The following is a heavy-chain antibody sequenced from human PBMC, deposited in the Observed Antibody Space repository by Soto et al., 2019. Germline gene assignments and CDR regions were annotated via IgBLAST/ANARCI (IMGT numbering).Heavy chain of an antibody. CDR2: IYDRGST. CDR3: ARHGYTSGRTYFDY. CDR1: GGSIGSSSYY. J-gene: IGHJ4*02. Sequence: QLQLQESGPGLVKPSETLSLTCTVSGGSIGSSSYYWGWIRQPPGKGMKWIGSIYDRGSTYSYPSLKSRLTTSLDTSKNQFSLKLTSVTAADTAVYYCARHGYTSGRTYFDYWGQGTLVTVSS. D-gene: IGHD6-19*01. V-gene: IGHV4-39*01.